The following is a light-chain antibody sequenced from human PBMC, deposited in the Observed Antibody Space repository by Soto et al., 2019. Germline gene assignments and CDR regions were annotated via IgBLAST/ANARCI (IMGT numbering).Light chain of an antibody. Sequence: EIVLTQSPGTLSLSPGERATLSCRASQSVSSSYLAWYQQKPGQAPRLLIYGASSRATGIPDRFSGSGSGTDFSLIISRLEPEDFAVYYCQQYGTSPLTFGGGTKVVIK. CDR1: QSVSSSY. V-gene: IGKV3-20*01. CDR3: QQYGTSPLT. CDR2: GAS. J-gene: IGKJ4*01.